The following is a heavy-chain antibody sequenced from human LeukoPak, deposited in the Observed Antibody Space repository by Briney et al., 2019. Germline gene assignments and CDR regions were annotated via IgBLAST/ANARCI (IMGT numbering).Heavy chain of an antibody. CDR3: AKEGHYYDSSGYFDY. CDR1: GFTFSSYA. D-gene: IGHD3-22*01. V-gene: IGHV3-23*01. CDR2: ISGSGGST. Sequence: GVLRLSCAASGFTFSSYAMSWVRQAPGKGLEWVSAISGSGGSTYYADSVKGRFTISRDNSKNTLYLQMSSLRAEDTAVYYCAKEGHYYDSSGYFDYWGQGTLVTVSS. J-gene: IGHJ4*02.